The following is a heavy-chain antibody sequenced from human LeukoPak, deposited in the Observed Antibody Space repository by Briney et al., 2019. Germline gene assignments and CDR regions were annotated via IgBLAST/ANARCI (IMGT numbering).Heavy chain of an antibody. D-gene: IGHD2-8*01. V-gene: IGHV1-2*04. Sequence: GSVKVSCKASGYTFTGYYMHWVRQAPGQGLEWMGWINPNSGGTNYAQKFQGWVTMTRDTSISTAYMELSSLRSEDTAVYYCAREEAVATHGRGCFDYWGQGTLVTVSS. J-gene: IGHJ4*02. CDR2: INPNSGGT. CDR3: AREEAVATHGRGCFDY. CDR1: GYTFTGYY.